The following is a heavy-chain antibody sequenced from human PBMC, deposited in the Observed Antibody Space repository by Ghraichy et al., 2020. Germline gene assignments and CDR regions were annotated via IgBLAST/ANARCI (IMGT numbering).Heavy chain of an antibody. J-gene: IGHJ5*02. V-gene: IGHV3-43*02. CDR1: GFTFDDYA. Sequence: LSLTCAASGFTFDDYAMHWVRQAPGKGLEWVSLISGDGGSTYYADSVKGRFSISRDNSKKSLYLQMNSLRTEDTALYYCAKDNRFNWFDPWGQGTLVTVSS. CDR3: AKDNRFNWFDP. D-gene: IGHD3-16*01. CDR2: ISGDGGST.